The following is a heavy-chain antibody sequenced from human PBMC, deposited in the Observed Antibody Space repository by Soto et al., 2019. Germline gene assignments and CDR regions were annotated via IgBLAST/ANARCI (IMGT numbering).Heavy chain of an antibody. J-gene: IGHJ6*02. Sequence: EVQLVESGGGLVQPGGSLRLSCAASGFTFSSYWMHWVRQAPGKGLEWVSRINSDSSSTNYADSVKGRFTITRDNAKNTLHLQMNSLRAEDTAVYYCARDEPNYDFWRRGLDVWGQGTTVSVSS. CDR2: INSDSSST. V-gene: IGHV3-74*01. CDR3: ARDEPNYDFWRRGLDV. D-gene: IGHD3-3*01. CDR1: GFTFSSYW.